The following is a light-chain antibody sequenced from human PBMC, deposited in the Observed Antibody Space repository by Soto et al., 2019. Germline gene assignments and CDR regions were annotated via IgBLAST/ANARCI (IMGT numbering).Light chain of an antibody. J-gene: IGKJ2*01. V-gene: IGKV1-5*01. CDR3: QKYNSYSNT. CDR1: QSIRSL. CDR2: DAS. Sequence: DIQMTHSPCARSASVGEGVTITCLASQSIRSLLAWYQQKPGKAPKVLIYDASSLGSGVPSRFSGSGSGTEFTLTISNLQPDDFATYYCQKYNSYSNTFGQGTKVAI.